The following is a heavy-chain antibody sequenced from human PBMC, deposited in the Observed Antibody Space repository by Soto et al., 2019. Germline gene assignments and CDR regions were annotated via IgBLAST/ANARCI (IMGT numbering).Heavy chain of an antibody. V-gene: IGHV5-51*01. CDR3: ARHGDILTGYPLFGY. CDR1: GYSFTSYW. CDR2: IYPGDSDT. D-gene: IGHD3-9*01. Sequence: GESLKISCKGSGYSFTSYWIGWVRQMPGKGLEWMGIIYPGDSDTRYSPSFQGQVTISADKSISTAYLQWSSLKASDTAMYYCARHGDILTGYPLFGYWGQGTLVTVSS. J-gene: IGHJ4*02.